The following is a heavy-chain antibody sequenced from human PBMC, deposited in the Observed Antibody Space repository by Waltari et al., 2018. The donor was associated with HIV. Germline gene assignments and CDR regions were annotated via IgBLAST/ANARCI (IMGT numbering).Heavy chain of an antibody. D-gene: IGHD2-15*01. CDR3: ARDIPRMGIDY. CDR1: GYTFTSYA. Sequence: QVQLVQSGAEVKKPGASVKVSCKASGYTFTSYAMHWVRQAPGQRLEWMGWINAGNSNTKYSQKFQGRGTITRNTSASTAYMELSSLRSEDTAVYYCARDIPRMGIDYWGQGTLVTVSS. V-gene: IGHV1-3*01. J-gene: IGHJ4*02. CDR2: INAGNSNT.